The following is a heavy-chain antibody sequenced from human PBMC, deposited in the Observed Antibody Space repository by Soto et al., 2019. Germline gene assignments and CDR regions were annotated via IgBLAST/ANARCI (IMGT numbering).Heavy chain of an antibody. CDR1: GFTFSNDW. Sequence: PGGSLRLSCAASGFTFSNDWMSWVRQAPGKGLEWVGRIKSKTDGGTTDYAAPVKGRFTISRDDSKNSLYLQMNSLKTEDTAVYYCTTDAPVGATTFDYWGQGTLVTVSS. CDR3: TTDAPVGATTFDY. J-gene: IGHJ4*02. D-gene: IGHD1-26*01. V-gene: IGHV3-15*01. CDR2: IKSKTDGGTT.